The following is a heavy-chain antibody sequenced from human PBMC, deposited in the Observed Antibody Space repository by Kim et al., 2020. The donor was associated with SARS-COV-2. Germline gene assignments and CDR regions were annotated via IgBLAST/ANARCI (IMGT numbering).Heavy chain of an antibody. CDR1: GFTFSSYA. Sequence: GGSLRLSCAASGFTFSSYAMHWVRQAPGKGLEWVAVISYDGSNKYYADSVKGRFTISRDNSKNTLYLQMNSLRAEDTAVYYCARDIAVAGTFPYYYYYYGMDVWGQGTTVTVSS. V-gene: IGHV3-30-3*01. CDR2: ISYDGSNK. D-gene: IGHD6-19*01. CDR3: ARDIAVAGTFPYYYYYYGMDV. J-gene: IGHJ6*02.